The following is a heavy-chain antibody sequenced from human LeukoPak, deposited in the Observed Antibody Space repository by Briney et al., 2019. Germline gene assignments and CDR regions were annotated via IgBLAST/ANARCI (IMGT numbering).Heavy chain of an antibody. D-gene: IGHD6-19*01. CDR1: GGSISSYY. J-gene: IGHJ3*02. V-gene: IGHV4-59*01. Sequence: SETLSLTCTVSGGSISSYYWSWIRQPPGKGLEWIGYIYYSGSTNYNPSLKSRVTISVDTSKNQFSLKLSSVTAADTAVYYCARGRSGWYVGYDAFDIWGQGTMVTVSS. CDR2: IYYSGST. CDR3: ARGRSGWYVGYDAFDI.